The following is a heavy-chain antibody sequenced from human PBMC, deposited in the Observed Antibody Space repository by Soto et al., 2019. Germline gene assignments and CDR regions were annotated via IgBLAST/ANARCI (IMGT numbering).Heavy chain of an antibody. CDR3: ARGIAAAGTGDYYYGMDV. Sequence: RASVKVSCKASGYTFTSYGISWVRQAPGQGLEWMGWISAYNGNTNYAQKLQGRVTMTTDTSTSTAYMELRSLRSDDTAVYYCARGIAAAGTGDYYYGMDVWGQGTTVTVSS. CDR2: ISAYNGNT. J-gene: IGHJ6*02. CDR1: GYTFTSYG. D-gene: IGHD6-13*01. V-gene: IGHV1-18*04.